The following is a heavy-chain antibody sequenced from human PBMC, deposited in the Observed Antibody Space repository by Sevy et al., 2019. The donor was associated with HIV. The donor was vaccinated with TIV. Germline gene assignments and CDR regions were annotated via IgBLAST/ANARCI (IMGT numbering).Heavy chain of an antibody. CDR1: GFDFFNVW. CDR2: IRSETDGGTR. Sequence: GGSLRLSCSASGFDFFNVWMTWVRQAPGRGLEWVDRIRSETDGGTREYAAAVKGRFTISRDDSKDTLYLQMNTLKTEDTAVYYCATERWGFFDTSSRYLLPYFDSWGQGTLVTVSS. V-gene: IGHV3-15*01. CDR3: ATERWGFFDTSSRYLLPYFDS. J-gene: IGHJ4*02. D-gene: IGHD5-12*01.